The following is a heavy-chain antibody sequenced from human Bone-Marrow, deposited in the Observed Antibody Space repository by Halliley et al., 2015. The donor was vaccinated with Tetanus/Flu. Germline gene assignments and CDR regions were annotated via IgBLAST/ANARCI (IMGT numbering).Heavy chain of an antibody. Sequence: ERVANMREDGGERYYVDSVKGRFTISRDNAKNSLYLQMSSLRTEDTAVYYCAREGAAIGALDIWGQGTMVTVSS. J-gene: IGHJ3*02. D-gene: IGHD2-2*01. CDR3: AREGAAIGALDI. CDR2: MREDGGER. V-gene: IGHV3-7*04.